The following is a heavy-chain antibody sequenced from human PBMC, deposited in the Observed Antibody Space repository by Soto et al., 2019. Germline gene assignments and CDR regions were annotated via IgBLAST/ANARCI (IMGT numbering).Heavy chain of an antibody. CDR1: VGSISGHY. D-gene: IGHD6-19*01. Sequence: SETLSLTCTFSVGSISGHYWTWIRQPPGKGLEWIGYIFYNGGTNYNPSLKSRVTISVDTSKNQFSLKLSSVSAADTAVYYCARVGSSGWSPDYWGPGTLVTVSS. J-gene: IGHJ4*02. V-gene: IGHV4-59*11. CDR2: IFYNGGT. CDR3: ARVGSSGWSPDY.